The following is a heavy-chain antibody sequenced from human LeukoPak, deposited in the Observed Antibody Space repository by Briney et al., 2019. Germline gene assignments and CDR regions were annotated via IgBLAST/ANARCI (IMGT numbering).Heavy chain of an antibody. CDR1: GGSISSYS. CDR3: ARSAWPTYNFDH. Sequence: SETLSLTCTVSGGSISSYSWNWIRQPPGKGLEWIGYIYYSGSTNCNPSLKSRVTISVDTSKNQFSLKLSSVTAADTAVYYCARSAWPTYNFDHWGQGTLVTVSS. CDR2: IYYSGST. D-gene: IGHD5-24*01. J-gene: IGHJ4*02. V-gene: IGHV4-59*01.